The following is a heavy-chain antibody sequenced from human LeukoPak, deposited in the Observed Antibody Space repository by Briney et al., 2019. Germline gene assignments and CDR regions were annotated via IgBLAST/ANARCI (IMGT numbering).Heavy chain of an antibody. Sequence: AGGSLRLSCAASGFTFSSYWMSWVRQAPGKGLEWVANIKQDGSEKYYVDSVKGRFTISRDNAKNSLYLQMNSLRAEDTAVYYCAKDAASGYSSGWYSRDYYYMDVWGKGTTVTISS. V-gene: IGHV3-7*01. CDR3: AKDAASGYSSGWYSRDYYYMDV. J-gene: IGHJ6*03. CDR2: IKQDGSEK. D-gene: IGHD6-19*01. CDR1: GFTFSSYW.